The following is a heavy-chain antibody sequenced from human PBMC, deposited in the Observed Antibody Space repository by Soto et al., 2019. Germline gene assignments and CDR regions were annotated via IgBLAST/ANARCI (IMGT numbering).Heavy chain of an antibody. CDR1: GCSFTSYL. J-gene: IGHJ3*02. CDR3: ERRSRSGWSLRYAFDI. V-gene: IGHV5-51*01. CDR2: IYPGDSDT. D-gene: IGHD6-19*01. Sequence: ESLKISFKFAGCSFTSYLIWVVRQMPGKGLEWMGIIYPGDSDTRYGPSFKCKVTISADKSISTAYLQWSSMKASQNAMYYSERRSRSGWSLRYAFDIWGQGTMVTVSS.